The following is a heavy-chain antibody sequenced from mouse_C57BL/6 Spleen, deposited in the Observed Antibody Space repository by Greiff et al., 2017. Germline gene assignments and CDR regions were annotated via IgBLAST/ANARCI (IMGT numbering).Heavy chain of an antibody. CDR1: GYAFSSSW. V-gene: IGHV1-82*01. D-gene: IGHD2-3*01. CDR3: ARAPPDGYFDY. J-gene: IGHJ2*01. CDR2: IYPGDGDT. Sequence: VQLQQSGPELVKPGASVKISCKASGYAFSSSWMNWVKQRPGKGLEWIGRIYPGDGDTNYNGKFTGKATLTADKSSSTAYMQLSSLTSEDSAVYFCARAPPDGYFDYWGQGTTLTVSS.